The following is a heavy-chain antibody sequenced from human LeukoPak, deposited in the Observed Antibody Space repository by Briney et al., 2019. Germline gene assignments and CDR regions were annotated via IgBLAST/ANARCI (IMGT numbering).Heavy chain of an antibody. D-gene: IGHD3-9*01. J-gene: IGHJ4*02. Sequence: GGSLRPSCAASGFTFSSYGMHWVRQAPGKGLEGVAVIWYDGSNKYYADSVKGRFTISRDNSKNTLYLQMNSLRAEDTAVYYCARDQVGDILTGTYYFDYWGQGTLVTVSS. CDR2: IWYDGSNK. CDR1: GFTFSSYG. V-gene: IGHV3-33*01. CDR3: ARDQVGDILTGTYYFDY.